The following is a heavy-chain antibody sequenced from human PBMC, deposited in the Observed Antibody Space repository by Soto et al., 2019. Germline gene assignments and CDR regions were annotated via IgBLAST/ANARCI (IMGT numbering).Heavy chain of an antibody. Sequence: QAQLVQSGAEVKKPGSSVKVSCKASGGTFSSYAISWVRQSPGQGLVWMGGVIPIFGTANYAQKFPGRVTISVDDCTSTAYMALRSLRSEDTAGYFCARRGHSGSFCFDYWGQEPLVTVSS. CDR2: VIPIFGTA. J-gene: IGHJ4*02. V-gene: IGHV1-69*01. D-gene: IGHD1-26*01. CDR1: GGTFSSYA. CDR3: ARRGHSGSFCFDY.